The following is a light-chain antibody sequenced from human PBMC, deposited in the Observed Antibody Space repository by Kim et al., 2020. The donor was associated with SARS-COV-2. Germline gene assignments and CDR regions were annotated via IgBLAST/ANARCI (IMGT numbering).Light chain of an antibody. Sequence: RITICCTENRSNIGAGYDVHWYQQFPGTAPKLLLYGTKNRASGVPDRISGSKSGTSASLAITGLQAEDEADYYCQSYDISLTAVVFGGGTQLTVL. J-gene: IGLJ2*01. V-gene: IGLV1-40*01. CDR1: RSNIGAGYD. CDR3: QSYDISLTAVV. CDR2: GTK.